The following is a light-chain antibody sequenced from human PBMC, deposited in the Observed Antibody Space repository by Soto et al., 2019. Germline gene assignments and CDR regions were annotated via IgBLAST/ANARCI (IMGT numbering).Light chain of an antibody. V-gene: IGKV3-20*01. J-gene: IGKJ2*01. CDR2: GAS. CDR1: QSVSSRY. Sequence: EIVLTQSPGTLSLSPGERATLSCRASQSVSSRYLAWYQQKPGQAPRLLIYGASTRATGIQDRFSGSGSGTDFTLTISRLEPEDFAVYYCQLYDTSPPGYTFAQGTKLEI. CDR3: QLYDTSPPGYT.